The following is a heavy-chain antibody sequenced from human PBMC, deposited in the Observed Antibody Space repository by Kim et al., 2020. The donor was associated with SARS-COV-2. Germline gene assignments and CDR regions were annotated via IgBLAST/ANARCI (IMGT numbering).Heavy chain of an antibody. CDR2: ISGYTGSA. D-gene: IGHD4-17*01. V-gene: IGHV1-18*01. Sequence: ASVKVSCKASGYTFTSYGITWVRQAPGQGLEWMGWISGYTGSADYAHKFQGRVTMTTDTSTNTAYMQLRDLTSDDTAVYYCARGDYAFDYWGQGTLVTVSS. CDR3: ARGDYAFDY. CDR1: GYTFTSYG. J-gene: IGHJ4*02.